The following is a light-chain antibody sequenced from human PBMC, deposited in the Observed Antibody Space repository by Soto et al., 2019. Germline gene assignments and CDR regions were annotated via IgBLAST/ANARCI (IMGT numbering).Light chain of an antibody. Sequence: QTVVTQEPSFSVSPGGTVTLTCGLNSGSVSTNYYPSWYQQTPGQAPRTLIYNTNTRSSGVPDRFSGSILGNKAALTITGAQADDESDYYCVLYMGSGIWVFGGGTMLTVL. CDR1: SGSVSTNYY. V-gene: IGLV8-61*01. J-gene: IGLJ2*01. CDR3: VLYMGSGIWV. CDR2: NTN.